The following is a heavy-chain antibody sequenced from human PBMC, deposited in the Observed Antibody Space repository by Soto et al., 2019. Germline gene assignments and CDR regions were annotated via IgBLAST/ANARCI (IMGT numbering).Heavy chain of an antibody. CDR1: GGSISSSSYY. D-gene: IGHD6-6*01. CDR3: ARLQADSSSSGYYYYGMDV. Sequence: SETLSLTCTVSGGSISSSSYYWGWIRQPPGKGLEWIGSIYYSGSTYYNPSLKSRVTISVDTSKNQFSLKLSSVTAADTAVYYCARLQADSSSSGYYYYGMDVWGQGTTVTVSS. CDR2: IYYSGST. V-gene: IGHV4-39*01. J-gene: IGHJ6*02.